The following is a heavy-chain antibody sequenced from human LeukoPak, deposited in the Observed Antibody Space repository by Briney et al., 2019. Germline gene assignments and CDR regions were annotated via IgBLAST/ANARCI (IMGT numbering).Heavy chain of an antibody. D-gene: IGHD3-10*01. V-gene: IGHV3-30*02. Sequence: GGSLRLYCAASGFTFSSYGMHWVRQAPGKGLEWVAFIRYDGSNKYYADSVKGRFTISRDNSKNTLYLQMNSLRAEDTAVYYWAKDYAEDFGEYYFDYWGQGTLVTVSS. CDR2: IRYDGSNK. J-gene: IGHJ4*02. CDR3: AKDYAEDFGEYYFDY. CDR1: GFTFSSYG.